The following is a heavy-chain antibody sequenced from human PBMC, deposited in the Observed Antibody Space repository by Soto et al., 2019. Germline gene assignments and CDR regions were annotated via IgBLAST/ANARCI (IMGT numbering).Heavy chain of an antibody. CDR2: ISNNGVST. Sequence: GSLRLSWVGSGFSLSNDAMHWARQAPGKGLEYVSAISNNGVSTYYANSVKGRFIISRDNSKNTLYLQMNSLRAEDTAVYYCAKDLQSRRGWALLSDAFDIWGQGTMVTVSS. D-gene: IGHD1-26*01. J-gene: IGHJ3*02. CDR1: GFSLSNDA. CDR3: AKDLQSRRGWALLSDAFDI. V-gene: IGHV3-64*01.